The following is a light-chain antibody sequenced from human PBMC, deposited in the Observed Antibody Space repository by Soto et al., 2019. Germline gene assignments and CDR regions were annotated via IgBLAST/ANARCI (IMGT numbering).Light chain of an antibody. CDR1: RSLLHSSNNENH. V-gene: IGKV4-1*01. CDR2: WAS. J-gene: IGKJ4*01. Sequence: DIAMKQSPDSVSVSLGERATINCKASRSLLHSSNNENHLAWYQQKPGQPPKLLIYWASTRESGVPDRFTGSGSETDFSLTISGLQAEDVAVYYCHQYYSIPLTFGGGTKVELK. CDR3: HQYYSIPLT.